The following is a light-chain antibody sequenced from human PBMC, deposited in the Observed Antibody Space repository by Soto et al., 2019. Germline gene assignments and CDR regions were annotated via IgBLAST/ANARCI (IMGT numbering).Light chain of an antibody. Sequence: EIVLTQSPATLSVSPGERATLSCRASQSGSSNLAWYQQKPGQAPRLLIYGASTRATGIPARFSGSGSGTEFTLIISSLQSEDSAVYYCQQYDNWPITFGQGTRLEIK. J-gene: IGKJ5*01. CDR1: QSGSSN. CDR2: GAS. V-gene: IGKV3-15*01. CDR3: QQYDNWPIT.